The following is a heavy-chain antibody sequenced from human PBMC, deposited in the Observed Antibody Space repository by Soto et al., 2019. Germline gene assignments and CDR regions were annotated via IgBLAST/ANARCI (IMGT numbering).Heavy chain of an antibody. CDR2: IIPIFGTA. J-gene: IGHJ6*02. Sequence: PVKVSCKASGGTFSSYAISWVRQAPGQGLEWMGGIIPIFGTANYAQKFQGRVTITADESTSTAYMELSSLRSEDTAVYYCARAFHYYDFWSGTTTYYYYGMDVWGQGTTVTVSS. CDR3: ARAFHYYDFWSGTTTYYYYGMDV. CDR1: GGTFSSYA. V-gene: IGHV1-69*13. D-gene: IGHD3-3*01.